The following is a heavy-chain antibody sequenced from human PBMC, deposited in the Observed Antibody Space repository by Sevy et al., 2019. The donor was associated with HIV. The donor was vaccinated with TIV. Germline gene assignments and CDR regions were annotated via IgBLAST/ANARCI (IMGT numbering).Heavy chain of an antibody. D-gene: IGHD6-19*01. V-gene: IGHV4-34*01. Sequence: SETLSLTCAVYGGSVSGYYWSWIRQPPGKGLEWIGEINHSGSTNYNPSLKSRVTISVDTSKIQFSLKLSSVTAADTAVYYCARYRVAGNFDYWGQGTLVTVSS. J-gene: IGHJ4*02. CDR3: ARYRVAGNFDY. CDR2: INHSGST. CDR1: GGSVSGYY.